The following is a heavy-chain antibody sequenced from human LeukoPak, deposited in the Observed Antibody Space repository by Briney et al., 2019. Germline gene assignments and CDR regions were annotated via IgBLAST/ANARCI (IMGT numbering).Heavy chain of an antibody. CDR1: GYTLTELS. Sequence: ASVKVSCMVSGYTLTELSMHWVRQAPGKGLEWMGGFDPEDGETIYAQKFQGRVTMTEDTSTDTAYMELSSLRSEDTAVYYCATTSIAAPDSPPFDYWGQGTLVTVSS. V-gene: IGHV1-24*01. D-gene: IGHD6-6*01. CDR2: FDPEDGET. CDR3: ATTSIAAPDSPPFDY. J-gene: IGHJ4*02.